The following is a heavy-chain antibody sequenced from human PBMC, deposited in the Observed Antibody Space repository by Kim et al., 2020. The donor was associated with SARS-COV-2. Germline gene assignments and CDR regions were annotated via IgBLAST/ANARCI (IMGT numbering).Heavy chain of an antibody. D-gene: IGHD6-19*01. Sequence: GGSLRLSCAASGFTFSSYSMNWVRQAPGKGLEWVSSISSSSSYIYYADSVKGRFTISRDNAKNSLYLQMNSLRAEDTAVYYCARGKIAVAGRSVDYWGQGTLVTVSS. V-gene: IGHV3-21*01. CDR3: ARGKIAVAGRSVDY. J-gene: IGHJ4*02. CDR2: ISSSSSYI. CDR1: GFTFSSYS.